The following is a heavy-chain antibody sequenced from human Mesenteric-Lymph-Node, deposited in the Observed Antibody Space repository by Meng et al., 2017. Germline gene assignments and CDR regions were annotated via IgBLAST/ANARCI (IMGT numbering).Heavy chain of an antibody. CDR2: IHYSGST. CDR3: ARVSSWHSSGYYFDN. D-gene: IGHD3-22*01. CDR1: GGSISSYY. J-gene: IGHJ4*02. Sequence: SETLSLTCTVSGGSISSYYWSWVRQPPGKGLEWIAYIHYSGSTKYNPSLKSRVYMAVDTSKSQFSLHLGSMTAADTAVYYCARVSSWHSSGYYFDNWGQGTLVTVSS. V-gene: IGHV4-59*12.